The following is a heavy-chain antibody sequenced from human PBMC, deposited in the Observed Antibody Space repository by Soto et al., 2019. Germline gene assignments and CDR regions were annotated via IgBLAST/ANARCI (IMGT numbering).Heavy chain of an antibody. D-gene: IGHD4-17*01. V-gene: IGHV2-5*02. J-gene: IGHJ3*02. CDR3: AHRQGTVTAFLAFDS. CDR2: IYWDDDK. Sequence: QITLKESGPTLVKPTQTLTVTCTFSGFSLDTSGEGVGWIRQPPGKALEWLALIYWDDDKRYSPSLKSRLTITMDTSKNQVVLTMTNMGPVDTATYYCAHRQGTVTAFLAFDSWGQGTMVTVSS. CDR1: GFSLDTSGEG.